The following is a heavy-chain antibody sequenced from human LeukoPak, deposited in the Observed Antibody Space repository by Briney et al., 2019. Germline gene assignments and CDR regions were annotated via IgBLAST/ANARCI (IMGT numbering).Heavy chain of an antibody. J-gene: IGHJ4*02. CDR1: GFTFDDHV. Sequence: SLRLSCAASGFTFDDHVMHWVRQAPGKGLERVSRISWSGDRMGYADAVKGRFTISRDNAKNSLFLQMNSLRVEDTALYYCAKDLGGSATTVWGQGTLVTVSS. D-gene: IGHD2-2*01. V-gene: IGHV3-9*01. CDR3: AKDLGGSATTV. CDR2: ISWSGDRM.